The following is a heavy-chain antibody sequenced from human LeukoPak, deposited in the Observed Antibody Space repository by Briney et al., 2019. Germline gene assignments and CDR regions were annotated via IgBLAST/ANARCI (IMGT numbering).Heavy chain of an antibody. J-gene: IGHJ4*02. Sequence: GGSLRLSCAASGNYWMHWVRRVPGKGLVWVSHISSDGSWTSYADSVKGRFTISKDNAKNTVYLQMNSLRAEDTAVYYCVSFYETYWGRGTLVTVSS. CDR1: GNYW. CDR3: VSFYETY. CDR2: ISSDGSWT. V-gene: IGHV3-74*01. D-gene: IGHD2/OR15-2a*01.